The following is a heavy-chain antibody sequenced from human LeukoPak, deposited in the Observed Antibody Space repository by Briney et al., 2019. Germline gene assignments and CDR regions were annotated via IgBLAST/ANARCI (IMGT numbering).Heavy chain of an antibody. J-gene: IGHJ4*02. CDR3: ARSTAGFDY. V-gene: IGHV3-7*01. CDR2: IKEDGSEK. CDR1: GFTLSRSW. Sequence: GGSLRLSCAASGFTLSRSWMARVRQAPGKGLEWVANIKEDGSEKYYVDSVKGRFTISRDNAKNSLYLQMNSLRAEDTALYYCARSTAGFDYWGQGTLVTVSS. D-gene: IGHD1-1*01.